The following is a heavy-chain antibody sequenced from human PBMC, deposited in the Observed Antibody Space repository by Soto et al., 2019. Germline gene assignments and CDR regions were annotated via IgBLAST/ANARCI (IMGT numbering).Heavy chain of an antibody. J-gene: IGHJ5*02. CDR3: AKSRLRIAAAGTWWFDP. CDR1: GFTFSNAW. Sequence: GGSLRLSCAASGFTFSNAWMSWVRQAPGKGLEWVAVISYDGSNKYYADSVKGRFTISRDNSKNTLYLQMNSLRAEDTAVYYCAKSRLRIAAAGTWWFDPWGQGTLVTVSS. D-gene: IGHD6-13*01. V-gene: IGHV3-30*18. CDR2: ISYDGSNK.